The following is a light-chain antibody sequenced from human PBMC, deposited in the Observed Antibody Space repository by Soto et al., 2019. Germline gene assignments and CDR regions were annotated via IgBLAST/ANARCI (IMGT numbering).Light chain of an antibody. CDR3: CSYAGSSTFYV. Sequence: QSALTQPASGSGFPGQSITISCTGTSSDVGSYNLVSWYQQHPGKAPKLMIYEVSKRPSGVSNRFSGSKSGNTASLTISGLQAEDEADYYCCSYAGSSTFYVFGTGTKVTVL. CDR2: EVS. J-gene: IGLJ1*01. CDR1: SSDVGSYNL. V-gene: IGLV2-23*02.